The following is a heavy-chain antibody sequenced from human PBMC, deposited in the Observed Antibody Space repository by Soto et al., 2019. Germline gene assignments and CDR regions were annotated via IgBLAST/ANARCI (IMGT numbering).Heavy chain of an antibody. J-gene: IGHJ4*02. D-gene: IGHD6-13*01. CDR2: VYNSGST. CDR3: VRYRREAVAGYTLDN. V-gene: IGHV4-59*01. Sequence: LSLTCTVSGGSISSNYWTWIRQPPGKGLEWIGYVYNSGSTNYNPSLKSRVTISEDTSKSQFSLKVNSMTAADTAVYYCVRYRREAVAGYTLDNWGQGILVTVSS. CDR1: GGSISSNY.